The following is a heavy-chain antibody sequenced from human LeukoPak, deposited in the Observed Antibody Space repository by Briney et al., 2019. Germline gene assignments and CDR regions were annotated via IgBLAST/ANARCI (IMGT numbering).Heavy chain of an antibody. CDR3: ARQVTFGYAYAYYFDY. Sequence: PSETLSLTCTVSGGSISTSYYYWGWIRQPPGKGLEWIGNIHNSESTYYNPSLKSRVTISVDTSKSQFSLKLSSVTAADTAVYYCARQVTFGYAYAYYFDYWGQGSLVTVSP. J-gene: IGHJ4*02. V-gene: IGHV4-39*01. CDR1: GGSISTSYYY. CDR2: IHNSEST. D-gene: IGHD5-18*01.